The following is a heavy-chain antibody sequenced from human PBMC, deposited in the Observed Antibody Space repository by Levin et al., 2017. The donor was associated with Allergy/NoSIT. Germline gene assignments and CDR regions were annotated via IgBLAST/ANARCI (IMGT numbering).Heavy chain of an antibody. J-gene: IGHJ4*02. CDR1: GFTFSSYA. V-gene: IGHV3-23*01. Sequence: GGSLRLSCAASGFTFSSYAMSWVRQAPGKGLEWVSAISGSGGFTYYPDSVKGRFTISRDNSKNTLYLQMNSLRAEYTAVDYCAKVSSSWYYFDYWGQGTLVTVSS. CDR2: ISGSGGFT. CDR3: AKVSSSWYYFDY. D-gene: IGHD6-13*01.